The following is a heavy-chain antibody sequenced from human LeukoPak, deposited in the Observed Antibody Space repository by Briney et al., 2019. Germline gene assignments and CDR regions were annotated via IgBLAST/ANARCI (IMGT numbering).Heavy chain of an antibody. CDR3: ARPASTRADAFDI. CDR2: ISSSGSTI. D-gene: IGHD6-13*01. Sequence: GGSLRLSCAASGFTFSDYYMSWIRQAPGKGLEWVSYISSSGSTIYYADSVKGRFTISRDNSKNTLYLQMNSLRAEDTAVYYCARPASTRADAFDIWGQGTMVTVSS. CDR1: GFTFSDYY. J-gene: IGHJ3*02. V-gene: IGHV3-11*01.